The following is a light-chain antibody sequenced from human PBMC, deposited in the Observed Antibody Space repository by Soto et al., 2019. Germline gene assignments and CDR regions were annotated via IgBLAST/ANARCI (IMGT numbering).Light chain of an antibody. CDR1: QSVSSSY. Sequence: ETVLTQSPGTLSLSPGERATLSCRASQSVSSSYLAWYQQKPGQAPRLLIYDASSRATCIPDRFSGSGSETDFTITISRLGSEYFAVYYCQQYVRSPPSWTFGQGTKVEIK. CDR3: QQYVRSPPSWT. V-gene: IGKV3-20*01. CDR2: DAS. J-gene: IGKJ1*01.